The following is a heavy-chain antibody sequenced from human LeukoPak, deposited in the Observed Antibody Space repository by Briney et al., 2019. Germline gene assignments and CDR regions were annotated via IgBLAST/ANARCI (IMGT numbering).Heavy chain of an antibody. Sequence: ASVKVSCKASGYTFTVYYMHWVRQAPGQGLEWMGWINPNSGGTNYAQKFQGRVTMTRDTSISTAYMELSRLRSDDTAVYYCAILPGYCSSTSCYAKGGFDYWGQGTLVTVSS. J-gene: IGHJ4*02. V-gene: IGHV1-2*02. CDR3: AILPGYCSSTSCYAKGGFDY. CDR2: INPNSGGT. D-gene: IGHD2-2*03. CDR1: GYTFTVYY.